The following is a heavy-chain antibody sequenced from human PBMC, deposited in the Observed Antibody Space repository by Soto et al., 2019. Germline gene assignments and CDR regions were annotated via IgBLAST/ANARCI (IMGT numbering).Heavy chain of an antibody. J-gene: IGHJ4*02. CDR2: ISGSGGST. V-gene: IGHV3-23*01. CDR3: AKTGFGRYCSSTSGVHFDY. D-gene: IGHD2-2*01. CDR1: GFTFTTYA. Sequence: EVQVLESGGGLVQPGGSLRLSCVASGFTFTTYAMTWVRQAPGKGLEWVSIISGSGGSTHYADSVKGRFIISRDKSKNLLYLQMNGLRAEDTAVYYCAKTGFGRYCSSTSGVHFDYWGQGTLVTGAS.